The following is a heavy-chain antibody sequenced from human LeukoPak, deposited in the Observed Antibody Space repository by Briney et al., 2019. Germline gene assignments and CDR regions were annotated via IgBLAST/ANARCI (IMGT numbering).Heavy chain of an antibody. J-gene: IGHJ4*02. Sequence: PGGSLRLSCAASGFTFSSYAMSWVRQAPGKGLEWVSAISGSGGSTYYADSVKGRFTISRDNSKNTLYLQMNSLRAEDTAVYDCAKERDYDFRSGYLNSFDYWGQGTLVTVSS. D-gene: IGHD3-3*01. V-gene: IGHV3-23*01. CDR3: AKERDYDFRSGYLNSFDY. CDR2: ISGSGGST. CDR1: GFTFSSYA.